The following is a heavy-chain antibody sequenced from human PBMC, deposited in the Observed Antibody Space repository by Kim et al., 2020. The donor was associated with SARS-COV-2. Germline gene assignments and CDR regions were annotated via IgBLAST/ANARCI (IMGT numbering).Heavy chain of an antibody. V-gene: IGHV4-59*13. J-gene: IGHJ6*02. CDR3: ARDHFVEMATINRPYYYYGMDV. CDR1: GGSISSYY. Sequence: SETLSLTCTVSGGSISSYYWSWIRQPPGKGLEWIGYIYYSGSTNYNPSLKSRVTISVDTSKNQFSLKLSSVTAADTAVYYCARDHFVEMATINRPYYYYGMDVWGQGTTVTVS. CDR2: IYYSGST. D-gene: IGHD5-12*01.